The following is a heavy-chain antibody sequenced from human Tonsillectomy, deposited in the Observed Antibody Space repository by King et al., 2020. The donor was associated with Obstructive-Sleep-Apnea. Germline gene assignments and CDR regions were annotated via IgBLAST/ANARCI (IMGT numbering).Heavy chain of an antibody. D-gene: IGHD1-1*01. CDR1: GGSISSSSYY. CDR3: ARGDWNPDWTFDY. Sequence: LQLQESGPGLVKPSVTLSLTCTVSGGSISSSSYYWGWIRQPPGKGLEWIGSIYYSGSTYYNPSLKSRVTISVDTSKNQFSLKLSSVPAADTAVYYCARGDWNPDWTFDYWGQGTLVTVSS. J-gene: IGHJ4*02. V-gene: IGHV4-39*07. CDR2: IYYSGST.